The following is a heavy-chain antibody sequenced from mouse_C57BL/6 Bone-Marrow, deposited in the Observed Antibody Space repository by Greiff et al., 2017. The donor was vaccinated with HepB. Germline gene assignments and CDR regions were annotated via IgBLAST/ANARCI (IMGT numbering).Heavy chain of an antibody. V-gene: IGHV7-3*01. Sequence: EVKVVESGGGLVQPGGSLSLSCAASGFTFTDYYMSWVRQPPGKALEWLGFIRNKANGYTTEYSASVKGRFTISRDNSQSILYLQMNALRAEDSATYYCARSRSAWFAYWGQGTLVTVSA. CDR2: IRNKANGYTT. CDR1: GFTFTDYY. J-gene: IGHJ3*01. CDR3: ARSRSAWFAY.